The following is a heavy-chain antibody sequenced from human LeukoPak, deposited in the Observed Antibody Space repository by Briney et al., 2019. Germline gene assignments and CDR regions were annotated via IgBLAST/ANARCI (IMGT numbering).Heavy chain of an antibody. Sequence: GGSLRLSCAASGFVFSNYDMHWVRQAPGKGLEWVSLISYDGSNKDYADSVGGRFTISRDNSKNTLYLQMNSLRIDDTVVYYCARGPSSSSLDYWGQGTLVTVSS. CDR2: ISYDGSNK. CDR3: ARGPSSSSLDY. CDR1: GFVFSNYD. J-gene: IGHJ4*02. D-gene: IGHD6-13*01. V-gene: IGHV3-30-3*01.